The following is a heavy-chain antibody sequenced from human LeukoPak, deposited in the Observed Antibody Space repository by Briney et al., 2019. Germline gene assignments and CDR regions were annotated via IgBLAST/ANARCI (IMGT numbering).Heavy chain of an antibody. CDR1: GFTFRDYA. V-gene: IGHV3-49*04. D-gene: IGHD2-21*01. CDR2: IRSKTYGGAA. CDR3: TRIGIGIIGRDPVDY. Sequence: GGSLRLSCAASGFTFRDYAMSWVRLAPGKGLQWVGFIRSKTYGGAAEYGASVKGRFTIYRDDSQSIAYLLMNRLEIEDTAVYYCTRIGIGIIGRDPVDYWGQGTLVTVSS. J-gene: IGHJ4*02.